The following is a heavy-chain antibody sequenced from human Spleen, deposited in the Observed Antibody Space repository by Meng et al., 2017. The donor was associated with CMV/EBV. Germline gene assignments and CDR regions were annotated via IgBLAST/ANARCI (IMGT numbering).Heavy chain of an antibody. V-gene: IGHV4/OR15-8*01. CDR1: GVSIRSSNW. J-gene: IGHJ4*02. Sequence: AVSGVSIRSSNWWSWLRQPPGKGLEWIGEIYHSGSPNYNPSLKSRVTISVDKSKNQFSLKLSSVTAADTAVYYCARDTAAHYYFDYWGQGTLVTVSS. CDR3: ARDTAAHYYFDY. CDR2: IYHSGSP. D-gene: IGHD6-6*01.